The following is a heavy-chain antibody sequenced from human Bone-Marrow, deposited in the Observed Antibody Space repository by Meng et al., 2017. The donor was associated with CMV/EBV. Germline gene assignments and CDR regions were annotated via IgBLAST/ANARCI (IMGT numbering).Heavy chain of an antibody. CDR2: ISYDGSNK. V-gene: IGHV3-30-3*01. J-gene: IGHJ4*02. Sequence: GESLKISCAASGFTFSSYAMHWVRQAPGKGLEWVAVISYDGSNKYYADSVKGRFTISRDNSKNTLYLQMNSLRAEDTAVYYCARDRLEYCSSTSCLFVDYWGQGTLVTGSS. D-gene: IGHD2-2*01. CDR3: ARDRLEYCSSTSCLFVDY. CDR1: GFTFSSYA.